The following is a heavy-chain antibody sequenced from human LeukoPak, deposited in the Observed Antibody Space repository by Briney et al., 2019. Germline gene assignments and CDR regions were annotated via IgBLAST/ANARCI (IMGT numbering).Heavy chain of an antibody. D-gene: IGHD6-19*01. V-gene: IGHV6-1*01. J-gene: IGHJ4*02. Sequence: SQTLSLTCAISGDSVSSNSAAWNWIRQSPSRGLEWLGRTYYRSKWYNDYAVSVKSRITINPDTSKNQFSLQLNSVTPEDTAVYYCARVGYSSVWTPFAMDVWGQGTLVTVSS. CDR1: GDSVSSNSAA. CDR3: ARVGYSSVWTPFAMDV. CDR2: TYYRSKWYN.